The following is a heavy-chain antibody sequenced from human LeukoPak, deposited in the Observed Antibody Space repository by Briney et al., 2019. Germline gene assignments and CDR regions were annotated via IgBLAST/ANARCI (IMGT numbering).Heavy chain of an antibody. Sequence: TSETLSLTCTVSGGSISSYYWSWIRQPPGKGLEWIGYIYYSGSTNYNPSLKSRATISVDTSKNQFSLKLSSVTAADTAVYYCARHGRKRGLVGATGDGPFDYWGQGTLVTVSS. CDR1: GGSISSYY. V-gene: IGHV4-59*08. J-gene: IGHJ4*02. CDR3: ARHGRKRGLVGATGDGPFDY. CDR2: IYYSGST. D-gene: IGHD1-26*01.